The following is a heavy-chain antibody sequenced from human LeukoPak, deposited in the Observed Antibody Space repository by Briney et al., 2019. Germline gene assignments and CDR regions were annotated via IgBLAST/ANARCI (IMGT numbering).Heavy chain of an antibody. D-gene: IGHD4-17*01. J-gene: IGHJ6*04. CDR2: IYYSGST. V-gene: IGHV4-4*02. CDR3: ARVSYGDYYGMDV. Sequence: SETLSLTCAVSGGSISSSNWWSWVRQPPGKGLEWIGYIYYSGSTYYNPSLKSRVTISVDTSKNQFSLKLSSVTAADTAVYYCARVSYGDYYGMDVWGKGTTVTVSS. CDR1: GGSISSSNW.